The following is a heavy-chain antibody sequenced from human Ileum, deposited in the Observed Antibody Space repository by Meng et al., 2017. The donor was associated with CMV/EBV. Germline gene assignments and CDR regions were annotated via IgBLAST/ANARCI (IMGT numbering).Heavy chain of an antibody. V-gene: IGHV4-61*02. CDR1: GDSISSDNYH. D-gene: IGHD2-21*01. J-gene: IGHJ4*02. CDR3: AIYYGGVGGRGY. CDR2: RHKNGND. Sequence: QVQVQASGPGLVKPSQTLSLTCSGSGDSISSDNYHWSWIRQPAGKGLEWIGQRHKNGNDNYNASLKSRVTISIDTSKNQFSLTLTSVTAADTAVYYCAIYYGGVGGRGYWAQGTLVTVSS.